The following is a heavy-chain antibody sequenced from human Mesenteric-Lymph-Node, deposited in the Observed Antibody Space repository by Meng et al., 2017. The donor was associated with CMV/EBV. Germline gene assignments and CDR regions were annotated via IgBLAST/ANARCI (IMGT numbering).Heavy chain of an antibody. CDR1: GYTFTGYY. CDR3: ARSPLSTAMPSHYYDSSGYHNYFDY. D-gene: IGHD3-22*01. CDR2: INPNSGGT. J-gene: IGHJ4*02. V-gene: IGHV1-2*02. Sequence: ASVKVSCKASGYTFTGYYMHWVRQAPGQGLEWMGWINPNSGGTNYAQKFQGRVTMTRDTSISTAYMELSRLRSDDTAVCYCARSPLSTAMPSHYYDSSGYHNYFDYWGQGTLVTVSS.